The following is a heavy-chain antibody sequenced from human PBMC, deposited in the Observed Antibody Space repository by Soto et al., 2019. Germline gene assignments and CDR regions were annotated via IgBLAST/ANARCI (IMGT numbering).Heavy chain of an antibody. D-gene: IGHD3-22*01. J-gene: IGHJ4*02. CDR1: GGSISSSSYY. V-gene: IGHV4-39*01. Sequence: SETLSLTCTVSGGSISSSSYYWGWIRQPPGKGLEWIGSIYYSGSTYYNPSLKSRVTISVDTSKNQFSLKLSSVTAADTAVYYCARLSSVPGMIVVDMVDYWGQGTLVTVSS. CDR2: IYYSGST. CDR3: ARLSSVPGMIVVDMVDY.